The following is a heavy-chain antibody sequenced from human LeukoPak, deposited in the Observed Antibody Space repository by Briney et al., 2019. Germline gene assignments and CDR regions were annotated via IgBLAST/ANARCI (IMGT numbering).Heavy chain of an antibody. CDR2: INPSGGST. CDR3: ARDSRSGDYHYYYYGMDV. Sequence: ASVKVSCKASGYTFTSYYMHWVRQAPGQGLEWMGIINPSGGSTSYAQKFQGRVTMTRDTSTSTVYMELRSLRSDDTAVYYCARDSRSGDYHYYYYGMDVWGQGTTVTVSS. J-gene: IGHJ6*02. V-gene: IGHV1-46*01. CDR1: GYTFTSYY. D-gene: IGHD2-2*01.